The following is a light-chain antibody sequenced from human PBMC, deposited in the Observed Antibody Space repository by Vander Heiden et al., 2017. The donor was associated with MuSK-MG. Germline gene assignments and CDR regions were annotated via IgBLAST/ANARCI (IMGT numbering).Light chain of an antibody. Sequence: AIRMTQSPSSISASTGDRVTITCRASQGISSYLAWYQQKPGKAPKLLIYATSTLQSGVPSRFSGSGSGTDFTLTISCLQSEDFATYYCQQDYGYPYTFGQGTKVEIK. CDR3: QQDYGYPYT. J-gene: IGKJ2*01. CDR2: ATS. CDR1: QGISSY. V-gene: IGKV1-8*01.